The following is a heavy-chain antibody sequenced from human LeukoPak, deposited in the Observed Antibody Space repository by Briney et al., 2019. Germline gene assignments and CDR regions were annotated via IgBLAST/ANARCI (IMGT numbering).Heavy chain of an antibody. CDR2: IDPSDSYT. V-gene: IGHV5-10-1*01. CDR1: GYSFTSYW. D-gene: IGHD3-9*01. J-gene: IGHJ5*02. Sequence: GESLKISRKGSGYSFTSYWISWVRQMPGKGLEWMGRIDPSDSYTNYSPSFQGHVTISADKSISTAYLQWSSLKASDTAMYYCATTDYDILTGYQRWFDPWGQGTLVTVSS. CDR3: ATTDYDILTGYQRWFDP.